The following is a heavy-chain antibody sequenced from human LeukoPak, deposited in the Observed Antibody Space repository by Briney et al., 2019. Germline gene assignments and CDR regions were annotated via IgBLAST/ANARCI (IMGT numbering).Heavy chain of an antibody. Sequence: NPSETLSLTCAVYGGSFSGYYWSWIRQPPGKGLEWIGEINHSGSTNYNPSLKSRVTISVDTSKNQFSLKLSSVTAADTAVYYCATRGDTAPRSDWFDPWGQGTLVTVSS. CDR3: ATRGDTAPRSDWFDP. CDR1: GGSFSGYY. V-gene: IGHV4-34*01. J-gene: IGHJ5*02. CDR2: INHSGST. D-gene: IGHD5-18*01.